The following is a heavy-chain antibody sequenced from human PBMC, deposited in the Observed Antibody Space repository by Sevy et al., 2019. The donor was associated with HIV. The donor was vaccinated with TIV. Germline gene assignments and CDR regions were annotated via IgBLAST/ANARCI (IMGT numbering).Heavy chain of an antibody. CDR1: GDSVSSDNYY. J-gene: IGHJ4*02. CDR3: ARLSAVSRSYNFDY. CDR2: MFYRGGT. Sequence: SETLSLTCTVSGDSVSSDNYYWSWIRQPPGKGLGWIGYMFYRGGTNYNPSPKSRVTISVDTSKNQFSLKLNSVTAADTAVYYCARLSAVSRSYNFDYWGQGTLVTVSS. D-gene: IGHD4-4*01. V-gene: IGHV4-61*01.